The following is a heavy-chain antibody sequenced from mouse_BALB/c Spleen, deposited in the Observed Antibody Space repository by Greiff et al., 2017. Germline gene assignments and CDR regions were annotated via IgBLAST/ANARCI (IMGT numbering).Heavy chain of an antibody. J-gene: IGHJ1*01. CDR1: GFTFSSYA. CDR3: ARQDGNYFWYFDV. V-gene: IGHV5-9-3*01. Sequence: EVQRVESGGGLVKPGGSLKLSCAASGFTFSSYAMSWVRQTPEKRLEWVATISSGGSYTYYPDSVKGRFTISRDNAKNTLYLQMSSLRSEDTAMYYCARQDGNYFWYFDVWGAGTTVTVSS. CDR2: ISSGGSYT. D-gene: IGHD2-1*01.